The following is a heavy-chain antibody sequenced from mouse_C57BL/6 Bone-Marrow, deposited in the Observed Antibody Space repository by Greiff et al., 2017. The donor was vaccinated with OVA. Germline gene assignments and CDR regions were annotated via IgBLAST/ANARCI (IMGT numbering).Heavy chain of an antibody. D-gene: IGHD1-1*02. CDR1: GFNIKDDY. J-gene: IGHJ2*01. Sequence: DVQLQESGAELVRPGASVKVSCTASGFNIKDDYMHWVKQRPEQGLEWIGWIDPENGDTEYASKFQGKATITADTSSNTAYLQLSSLTSEDTAVYYCTTLTSVASSFGFWGQGTTLTVTS. CDR3: TTLTSVASSFGF. CDR2: IDPENGDT. V-gene: IGHV14-4*01.